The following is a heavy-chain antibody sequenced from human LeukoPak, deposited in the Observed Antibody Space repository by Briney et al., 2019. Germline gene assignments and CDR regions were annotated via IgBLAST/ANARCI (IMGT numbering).Heavy chain of an antibody. D-gene: IGHD6-13*01. J-gene: IGHJ4*02. CDR1: GFSVSNNY. CDR3: ARDPPGIAASGTYY. CDR2: IYSRGGT. Sequence: GGSLRLSCAVSGFSVSNNYLNWVRQAPGTGLASVSVIYSRGGTSYADSVKGRFTISRDSSKNTLFLQMNSLRVEDTAVYYCARDPPGIAASGTYYWGQGTLVTVSS. V-gene: IGHV3-53*01.